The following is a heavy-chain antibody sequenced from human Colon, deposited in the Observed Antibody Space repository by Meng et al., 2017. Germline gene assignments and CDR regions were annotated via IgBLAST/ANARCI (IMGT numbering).Heavy chain of an antibody. CDR2: IYHSGST. CDR1: GYYISSGYY. Sequence: GSLRLSCGVSGYYISSGYYWGWSRQPPGKGLEWIGTIYHSGSTYYNPSLKSRVTMSVDTSKNQFSLRLTSVTAADTAVYYCARGITIVGVVKYYFDYWGQGTLVTVSS. CDR3: ARGITIVGVVKYYFDY. V-gene: IGHV4-38-2*01. D-gene: IGHD3-3*01. J-gene: IGHJ4*02.